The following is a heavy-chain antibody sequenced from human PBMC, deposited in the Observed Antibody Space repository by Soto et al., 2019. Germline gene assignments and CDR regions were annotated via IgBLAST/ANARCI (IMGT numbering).Heavy chain of an antibody. CDR2: ISYDGSNK. Sequence: GGSLRLSCAAPGFTFSSYGMHWVRQAPGKGLEWVAVISYDGSNKYYADSVKGRFTISRDNSKNTLYLQMNSLRAEDTAVYYCAKDLYYDSSSLAHWGQGTLVTVSS. D-gene: IGHD3-22*01. J-gene: IGHJ5*02. CDR3: AKDLYYDSSSLAH. V-gene: IGHV3-30*18. CDR1: GFTFSSYG.